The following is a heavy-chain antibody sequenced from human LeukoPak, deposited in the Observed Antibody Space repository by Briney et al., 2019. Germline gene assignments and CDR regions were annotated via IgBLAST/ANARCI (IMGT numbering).Heavy chain of an antibody. CDR3: ARAGIAAAGTLHGMDV. CDR2: INHSGST. V-gene: IGHV4-34*01. Sequence: SETLSLTCAVYGGSFSGYYWSWIRQPPGKGLEWIGEINHSGSTNYNPSLKSRVTISVDTSKNQFSLELSSVTAADTAVYYCARAGIAAAGTLHGMDVWGKGTTVTVSS. D-gene: IGHD6-13*01. CDR1: GGSFSGYY. J-gene: IGHJ6*04.